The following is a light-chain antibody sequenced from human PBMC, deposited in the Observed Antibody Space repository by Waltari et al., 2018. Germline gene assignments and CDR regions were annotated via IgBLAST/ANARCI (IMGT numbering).Light chain of an antibody. CDR3: QQSYSTPIT. CDR1: QSISNY. J-gene: IGKJ5*01. Sequence: DIQMTQSPSSLSASVGDRVTITCRASQSISNYLNWCQQKPGKASKLLIFAASSLQSGVPSRFSGSGSGTDFTLTISSLQPEDFATYYCQQSYSTPITFGQGTRLEIK. V-gene: IGKV1-39*01. CDR2: AAS.